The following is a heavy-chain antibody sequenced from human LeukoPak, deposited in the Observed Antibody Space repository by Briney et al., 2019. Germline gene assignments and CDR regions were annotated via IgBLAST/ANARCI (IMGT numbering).Heavy chain of an antibody. Sequence: ASVKVSCKASGYTFTGYHMHWVRQAPGQGLEWMGWINPNSGGTNYARKFQGRVTMTRDTSISTAYMELSRLRSDDTAVYYCATNTGTVFDYWGQGALVTVSS. V-gene: IGHV1-2*02. CDR1: GYTFTGYH. CDR3: ATNTGTVFDY. CDR2: INPNSGGT. J-gene: IGHJ4*02. D-gene: IGHD7-27*01.